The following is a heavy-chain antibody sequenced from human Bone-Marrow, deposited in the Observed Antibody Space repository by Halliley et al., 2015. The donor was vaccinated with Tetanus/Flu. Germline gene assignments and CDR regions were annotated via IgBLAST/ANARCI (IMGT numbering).Heavy chain of an antibody. Sequence: ISSNWATTYFADSVKGRFTISRDNLKITLYLQMSSLRPEDTAVFYCVKGSSGVFYYYGMDVWGQGTTVTVSS. CDR3: VKGSSGVFYYYGMDV. D-gene: IGHD6-13*01. J-gene: IGHJ6*02. V-gene: IGHV3-64D*06. CDR2: ISSNWATT.